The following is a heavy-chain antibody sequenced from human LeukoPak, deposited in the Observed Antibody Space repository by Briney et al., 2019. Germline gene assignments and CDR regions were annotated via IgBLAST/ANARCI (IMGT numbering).Heavy chain of an antibody. CDR2: IYYSGST. CDR3: ARGVGGDRIVGAFDI. V-gene: IGHV4-30-4*02. J-gene: IGHJ3*02. CDR1: GGSISSGDYY. D-gene: IGHD2-21*01. Sequence: PSETLSLTCTVSGGSISSGDYYWSWIRQPPGKGLEWIGYIYYSGSTYYNPSLKSRVTISVDTSKNQFSLKLSSVTAADTAVYYCARGVGGDRIVGAFDIWGQGTMVTVSS.